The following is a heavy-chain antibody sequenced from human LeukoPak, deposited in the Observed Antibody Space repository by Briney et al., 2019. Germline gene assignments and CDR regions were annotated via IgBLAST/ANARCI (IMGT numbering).Heavy chain of an antibody. D-gene: IGHD3-22*01. CDR2: IIPIFGTA. CDR3: ARANYYDSSGYFLFDY. V-gene: IGHV1-69*05. Sequence: VASVKVSCKASGGTFSSYAISWVRQAPGQGLEWMGGIIPIFGTANYAQKFRGRVTITTDESTSTAYMELSSLRSEDTAVYYCARANYYDSSGYFLFDYWGQGTLVTVSS. CDR1: GGTFSSYA. J-gene: IGHJ4*02.